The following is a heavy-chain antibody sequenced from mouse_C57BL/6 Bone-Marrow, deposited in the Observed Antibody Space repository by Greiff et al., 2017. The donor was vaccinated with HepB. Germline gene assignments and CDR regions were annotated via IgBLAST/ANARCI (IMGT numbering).Heavy chain of an antibody. D-gene: IGHD4-1*01. CDR3: TGDWDGAPFAY. V-gene: IGHV6-3*01. CDR1: GFTFSNYW. CDR2: IRLKSDNYAT. J-gene: IGHJ3*01. Sequence: EVQLQQSGGGLVQPGGSMKLSCVASGFTFSNYWMNWVRQSPEKGLEWVAQIRLKSDNYATHYAESVKGRFTISRDDSKSSVYLQMNNLRAEDTGIYYCTGDWDGAPFAYWGQGTLVTVSA.